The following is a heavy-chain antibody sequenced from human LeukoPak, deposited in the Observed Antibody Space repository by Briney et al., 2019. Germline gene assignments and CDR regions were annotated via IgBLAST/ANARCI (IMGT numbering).Heavy chain of an antibody. Sequence: PGGSLRLSCAASGLTFSSYGMSWVRQAPGKGLEWVSAISGSGGTTYYADSVKGRFTISRDNSKNTLYLQMNSLRAEDTAVYYCAKGIVGATTSYWGQGTLVTVSS. CDR3: AKGIVGATTSY. J-gene: IGHJ4*02. D-gene: IGHD1-26*01. CDR2: ISGSGGTT. CDR1: GLTFSSYG. V-gene: IGHV3-23*01.